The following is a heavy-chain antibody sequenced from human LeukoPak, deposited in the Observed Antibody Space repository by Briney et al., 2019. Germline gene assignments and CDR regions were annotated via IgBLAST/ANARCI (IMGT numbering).Heavy chain of an antibody. CDR1: GFTFSSYG. CDR3: ARGSYGYCSSTSCYRDLDY. J-gene: IGHJ4*02. D-gene: IGHD2-2*01. CDR2: IWYDGSNK. Sequence: QPGRSLRLSCAASGFTFSSYGMHWVRQAPGKGLEWVAVIWYDGSNKYYADSVKGRFTISRDNSKNTLYLQMNSLRAEDTAVYYCARGSYGYCSSTSCYRDLDYWGQGTLVTVSS. V-gene: IGHV3-33*01.